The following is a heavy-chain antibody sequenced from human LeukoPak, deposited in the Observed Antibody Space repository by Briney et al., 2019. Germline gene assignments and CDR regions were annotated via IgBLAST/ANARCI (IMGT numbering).Heavy chain of an antibody. CDR1: GFTFSSYS. CDR3: ARDGTQWLVLGGYFDY. D-gene: IGHD6-19*01. V-gene: IGHV3-21*01. Sequence: GGSLRLSCAASGFTFSSYSMNWVRQAPGKGLEWVSSISSSSSYIYYADSVKGRFTISRDNAKNSLYLQMNSLRAEDTAVYYCARDGTQWLVLGGYFDYWGQGTLVIVSS. J-gene: IGHJ4*02. CDR2: ISSSSSYI.